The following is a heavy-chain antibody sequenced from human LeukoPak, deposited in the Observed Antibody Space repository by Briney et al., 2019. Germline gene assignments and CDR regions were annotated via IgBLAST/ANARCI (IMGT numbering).Heavy chain of an antibody. CDR3: ARVSGYYDSSYYFDY. V-gene: IGHV4-4*07. D-gene: IGHD3-22*01. J-gene: IGHJ4*02. Sequence: PSETLSLTCTVSGGSISSYYWSWIRQPAGKGLEWVGRIYSSGSTIYNPSLKSRVTMSVDTSKGQFSLKLSSVTAADTAVYYCARVSGYYDSSYYFDYWGQGTLVTVSS. CDR2: IYSSGST. CDR1: GGSISSYY.